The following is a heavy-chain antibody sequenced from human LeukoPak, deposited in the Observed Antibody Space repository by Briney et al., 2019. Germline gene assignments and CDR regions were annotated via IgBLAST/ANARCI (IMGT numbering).Heavy chain of an antibody. Sequence: SETLSLTCTVSGGSISRYYWSWIRQPAGKGLQWIGRIYGSGSTTYNPSLKSRLTMSVDTSKNQFSLKQSSMTAADTAIYYCARDSGTTGEVKFDPWGQGILVTVSS. CDR1: GGSISRYY. J-gene: IGHJ5*02. V-gene: IGHV4-4*07. D-gene: IGHD3-10*01. CDR2: IYGSGST. CDR3: ARDSGTTGEVKFDP.